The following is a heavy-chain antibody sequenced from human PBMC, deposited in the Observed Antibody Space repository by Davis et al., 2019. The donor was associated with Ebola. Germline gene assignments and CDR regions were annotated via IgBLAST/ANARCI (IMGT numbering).Heavy chain of an antibody. CDR2: INTNTGNP. CDR1: GYTFTDYY. J-gene: IGHJ4*02. D-gene: IGHD3-10*01. Sequence: AASVKVSCKASGYTFTDYYIHWVRQAPGQGLEWMGWINTNTGNPTYAQGFTGRFVFSLDTSVSTTYLQISSLKAEDTAIYYCARDRGNFDYWGQGTLVTVSS. CDR3: ARDRGNFDY. V-gene: IGHV7-4-1*02.